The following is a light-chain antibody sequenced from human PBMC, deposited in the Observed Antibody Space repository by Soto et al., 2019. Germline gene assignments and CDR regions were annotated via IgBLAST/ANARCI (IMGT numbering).Light chain of an antibody. V-gene: IGKV1-9*01. CDR2: AAS. CDR3: QQLNTYPQLT. CDR1: QDISNF. J-gene: IGKJ4*01. Sequence: DIQLTQSPSFLSASVGDRVTITCRASQDISNFLAWYQQKPGKAPKLLIYAASTLQSGVPSRFSGSGSGTEFTLTISSLQPEDFATYYCQQLNTYPQLTFGGGTKVEIK.